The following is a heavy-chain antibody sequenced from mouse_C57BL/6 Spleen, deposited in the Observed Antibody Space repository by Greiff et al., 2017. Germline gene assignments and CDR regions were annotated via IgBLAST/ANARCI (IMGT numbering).Heavy chain of an antibody. Sequence: EVKLVESGGGLVQPGGSLSLSCAASGFTFTDYYMSWVRQPPGKALEWLGFIRNKANGYTTEYSAYVKGRFTISRDNSQSILYLQMNALRDEDSATYYCARLYGNYVWYFDVWGTGTTVTVSS. D-gene: IGHD2-1*01. CDR3: ARLYGNYVWYFDV. CDR2: IRNKANGYTT. J-gene: IGHJ1*03. V-gene: IGHV7-3*01. CDR1: GFTFTDYY.